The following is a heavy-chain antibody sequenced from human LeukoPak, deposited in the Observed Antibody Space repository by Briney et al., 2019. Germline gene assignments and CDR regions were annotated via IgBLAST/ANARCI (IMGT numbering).Heavy chain of an antibody. CDR1: GGSFSGYY. J-gene: IGHJ4*02. V-gene: IGHV4-34*01. CDR2: INHSGST. Sequence: SETLSLTCAVYGGSFSGYYWSWIRQPPGKGLEWIGEINHSGSTNYNPPLKSRVTISVDTSKNQFSLKLSSVTAADTAVYYCVRGTGYWGQGTLVTVSS. CDR3: VRGTGY.